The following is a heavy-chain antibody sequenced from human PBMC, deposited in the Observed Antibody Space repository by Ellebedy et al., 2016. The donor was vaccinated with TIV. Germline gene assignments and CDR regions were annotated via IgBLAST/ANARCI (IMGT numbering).Heavy chain of an antibody. D-gene: IGHD6-19*01. J-gene: IGHJ6*02. V-gene: IGHV1-8*02. CDR2: MNPNSGNT. CDR1: GYTFTGYY. CDR3: ARGRYSSGWTLYYYYGMDV. Sequence: ASVKVSXXASGYTFTGYYMHWVRQAPGQGLEWMGWMNPNSGNTGYAQKFQGRVTMTRNTSISTAYMELSSLRSEDTAVYYCARGRYSSGWTLYYYYGMDVWGQGTTVTVSS.